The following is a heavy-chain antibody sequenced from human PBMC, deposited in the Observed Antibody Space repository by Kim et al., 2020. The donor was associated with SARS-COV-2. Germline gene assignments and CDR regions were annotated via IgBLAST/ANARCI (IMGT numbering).Heavy chain of an antibody. J-gene: IGHJ4*02. V-gene: IGHV4-4*02. D-gene: IGHD4-17*01. CDR3: ARGSGGDYGDYWLFWGGPGVLDY. Sequence: SETLSLTCAVSGGSISSSNWWSWVRQPPGKGLEWIGEIYHSGSTNYNPSLKSRVTISVDKSKNQFSLKLSSVTAADTAVHYCARGSGGDYGDYWLFWGGPGVLDYWGQGTLVTVSS. CDR2: IYHSGST. CDR1: GGSISSSNW.